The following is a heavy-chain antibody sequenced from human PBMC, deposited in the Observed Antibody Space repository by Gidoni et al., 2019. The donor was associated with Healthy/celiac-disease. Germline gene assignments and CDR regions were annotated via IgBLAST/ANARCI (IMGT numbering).Heavy chain of an antibody. J-gene: IGHJ4*02. D-gene: IGHD2-15*01. CDR2: IYYSGST. Sequence: QLQLQESGPGLVTPSETLSLTCTVSGGSISSSSYYWGWIRQPPGKGLEWIGSIYYSGSTYYNPSLKSRVTISVDTSKNQFSLKLSSVTAADTAVYYCASGQSNTPIDYWGQGTLVTVSS. CDR3: ASGQSNTPIDY. V-gene: IGHV4-39*01. CDR1: GGSISSSSYY.